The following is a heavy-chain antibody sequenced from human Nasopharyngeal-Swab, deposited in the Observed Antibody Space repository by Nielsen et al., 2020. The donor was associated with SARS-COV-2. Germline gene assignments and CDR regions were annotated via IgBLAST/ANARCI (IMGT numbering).Heavy chain of an antibody. D-gene: IGHD2-15*01. CDR2: IKQDGSEK. V-gene: IGHV3-7*01. J-gene: IGHJ4*02. CDR3: VNGGSLDF. Sequence: GESLKISCAASGFTFSNSWMSWVRQAPGKGLEWVANIKQDGSEKYDVDSVKGRFTISRENAKNSLYLQMNSLRAEDTGVYYCVNGGSLDFWGQGTLVTVSP. CDR1: GFTFSNSW.